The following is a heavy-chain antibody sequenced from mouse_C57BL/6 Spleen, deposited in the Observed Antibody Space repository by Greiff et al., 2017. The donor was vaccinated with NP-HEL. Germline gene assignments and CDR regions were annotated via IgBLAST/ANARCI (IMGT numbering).Heavy chain of an antibody. CDR1: GYAFSSYW. D-gene: IGHD1-1*01. Sequence: VQLQQSGAELVKPGASVKISCKASGYAFSSYWMNWVKQRPGKGLEWIGQIYPGDGDTNYNGKFKGKATLTADKSSSTAYMQLSSLTSEDSAVYFCARCTYDGSYYFDYWGQGTTLTVSS. CDR3: ARCTYDGSYYFDY. CDR2: IYPGDGDT. V-gene: IGHV1-80*01. J-gene: IGHJ2*01.